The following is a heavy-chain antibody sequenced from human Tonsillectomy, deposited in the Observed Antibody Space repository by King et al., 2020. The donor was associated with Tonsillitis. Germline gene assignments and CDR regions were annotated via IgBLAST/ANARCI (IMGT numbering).Heavy chain of an antibody. J-gene: IGHJ6*01. V-gene: IGHV1-46*03. CDR3: AREWGYIYGRRDYYYYYGMDV. Sequence: QLVQSGAEVKKPGASVKVSCKASGYTFTSYYMHWVRQAPGQGLEWMGIINPSGGSTSYAQKFQGRVTMTRDTSTRTVYMELSSRRSEETDVYYCAREWGYIYGRRDYYYYYGMDVWGQGATVTVSS. D-gene: IGHD5-18*01. CDR1: GYTFTSYY. CDR2: INPSGGST.